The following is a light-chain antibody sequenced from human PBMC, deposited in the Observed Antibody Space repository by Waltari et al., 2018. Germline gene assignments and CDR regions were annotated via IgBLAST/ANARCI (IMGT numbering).Light chain of an antibody. CDR2: YDA. CDR3: QVWDTGSDHVI. CDR1: NIGSIS. Sequence: SYVLTQPPSVSVAPGETARISCGGNNIGSISVHWYQQKAGQAPVLVMSYDADRPSWIPERISGSNSGNTATLTINRVEVGDEADYYCQVWDTGSDHVIFGGGTKLTV. V-gene: IGLV3-21*04. J-gene: IGLJ2*01.